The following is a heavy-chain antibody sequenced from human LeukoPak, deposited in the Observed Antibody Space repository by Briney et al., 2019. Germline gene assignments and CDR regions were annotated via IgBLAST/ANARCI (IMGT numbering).Heavy chain of an antibody. Sequence: SETLSLTCAVYGGSFSGYYWSWIRQPPGKGLEWIGEINHSGSTNYNPSLKSRVTISVDTSKNQFSLKLSSVTAADTAVYYCARVVIYSSSSVLDYWGQGTLVTVSS. D-gene: IGHD6-6*01. CDR3: ARVVIYSSSSVLDY. CDR1: GGSFSGYY. CDR2: INHSGST. J-gene: IGHJ4*02. V-gene: IGHV4-34*01.